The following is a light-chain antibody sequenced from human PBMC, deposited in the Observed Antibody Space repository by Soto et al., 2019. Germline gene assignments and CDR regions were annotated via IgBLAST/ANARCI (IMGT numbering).Light chain of an antibody. V-gene: IGKV3-11*01. CDR3: QQRSNWPLT. J-gene: IGKJ4*01. CDR2: DAS. Sequence: EIVLTQSPATLSLSPGERATLSCRASQSVSSYLAWYQQKPGQAPRLLIYDASNRATGIPARLSGSGSGTDFTLTISSLEPEDFAVYYCQQRSNWPLTFGGGTQVDIK. CDR1: QSVSSY.